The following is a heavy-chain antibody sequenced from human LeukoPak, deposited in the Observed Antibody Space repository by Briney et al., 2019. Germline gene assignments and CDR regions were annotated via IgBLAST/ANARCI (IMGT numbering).Heavy chain of an antibody. V-gene: IGHV3-23*01. CDR3: AKGNWRYFDY. CDR2: ISGSGGST. Sequence: GGSLRLACAASGFTFSTYVMSWVRQAPGKGLEWVSAISGSGGSTYYADSVKGRFTISRDNSKNTLYLQMNSLGADDTAVYYCAKGNWRYFDYWGQGTLVTVSS. J-gene: IGHJ4*02. D-gene: IGHD1-1*01. CDR1: GFTFSTYV.